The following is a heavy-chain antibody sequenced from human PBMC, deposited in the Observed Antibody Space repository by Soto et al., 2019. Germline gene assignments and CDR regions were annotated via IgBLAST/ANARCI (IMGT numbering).Heavy chain of an antibody. J-gene: IGHJ4*02. Sequence: EVQVVESGGGLVQPGGSLRLSCVATGFNFTFYSMSWVCQAPGKGLEWVSNVDQDGTEKKYVDAVKGRFTISRDNAENSVSLQMNSLRVEDTAVYYCARRQYDYWRGYYYFDYWGQGTLVTVSS. D-gene: IGHD3-3*01. CDR3: ARRQYDYWRGYYYFDY. CDR1: GFNFTFYS. V-gene: IGHV3-7*03. CDR2: VDQDGTEK.